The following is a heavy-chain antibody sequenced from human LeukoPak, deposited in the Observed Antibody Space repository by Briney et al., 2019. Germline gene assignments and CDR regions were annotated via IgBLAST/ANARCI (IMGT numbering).Heavy chain of an antibody. CDR1: GDFLSSGAYY. CDR3: ARQPVGFWSGYYQYYFDH. CDR2: IYYSGST. V-gene: IGHV4-39*01. Sequence: SETLSLTCTVSGDFLSSGAYYWGWIRQAPGKGLAWIGSIYYSGSTFYNASFESRVTMSVDTSKNQFSLKLSSVTAADTAVYYCARQPVGFWSGYYQYYFDHWGQGALVTVSS. J-gene: IGHJ4*02. D-gene: IGHD3-3*01.